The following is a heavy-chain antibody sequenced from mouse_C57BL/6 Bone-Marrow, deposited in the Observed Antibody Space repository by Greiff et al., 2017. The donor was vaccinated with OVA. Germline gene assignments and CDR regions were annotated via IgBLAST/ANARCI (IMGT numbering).Heavy chain of an antibody. J-gene: IGHJ1*03. CDR1: GYTFTSYW. D-gene: IGHD1-1*01. Sequence: QVQLQQPGAELVKPGASVKVSCKASGYTFTSYWMHWVKQRPGQGLEWIGRIHPSDSDTNYNQKFKGKATLTVDKSSSTAYMQLSSLTSEDSAVYYCAISAVVAKGYWYFDVWGTGTTVTVSS. V-gene: IGHV1-74*01. CDR3: AISAVVAKGYWYFDV. CDR2: IHPSDSDT.